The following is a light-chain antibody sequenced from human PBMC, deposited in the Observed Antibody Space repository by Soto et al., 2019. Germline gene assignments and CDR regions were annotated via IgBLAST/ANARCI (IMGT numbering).Light chain of an antibody. V-gene: IGKV1-5*03. CDR2: KAS. Sequence: DIQMTQSPSTLSASVGDRVTITCRASQSISSWLAWYQQKPGKAPKLLIYKASSLESGVPSRFSGSGSGTEFTLTISSLQPYDFATYYCQQYNSYSGTCGQGTKVEIK. CDR3: QQYNSYSGT. CDR1: QSISSW. J-gene: IGKJ1*01.